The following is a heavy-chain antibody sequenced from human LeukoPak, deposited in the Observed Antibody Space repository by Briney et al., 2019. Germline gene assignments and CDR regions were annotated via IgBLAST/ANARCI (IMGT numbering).Heavy chain of an antibody. V-gene: IGHV3-21*01. J-gene: IGHJ4*02. D-gene: IGHD1-14*01. CDR2: ISSGNSYI. CDR1: GFTFSSYS. CDR3: ARETRNGKPDFDY. Sequence: GGSLRLSCAASGFTFSSYSMNWVRQAPGKGLEWVLSISSGNSYIYYADSVKGRFTISRDNAKNSMYLQMNSLRAEDTTVYYCARETRNGKPDFDYWGQGTLVTVSS.